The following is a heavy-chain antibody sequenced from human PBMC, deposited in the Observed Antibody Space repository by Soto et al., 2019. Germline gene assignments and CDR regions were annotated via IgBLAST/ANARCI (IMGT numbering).Heavy chain of an antibody. CDR3: AKERSSGWSFDY. J-gene: IGHJ4*02. CDR1: GFTFSTYA. CDR2: ISGSGDST. D-gene: IGHD6-19*01. Sequence: EVQLLESGGGLVQPGGSRRLSFAASGFTFSTYAMNWVRQAPGKGLEWVSGISGSGDSTYYADSVKGRFTVSRDNSKNTLYLQMNSLRAEDTAVFYCAKERSSGWSFDYWGQGTLVTVSS. V-gene: IGHV3-23*01.